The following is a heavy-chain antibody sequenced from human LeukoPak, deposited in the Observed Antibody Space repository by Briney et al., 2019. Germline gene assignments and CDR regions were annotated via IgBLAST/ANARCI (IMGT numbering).Heavy chain of an antibody. J-gene: IGHJ6*03. CDR2: ISGSSTYI. V-gene: IGHV3-21*01. D-gene: IGHD1-26*01. CDR1: GFTFSDYS. CDR3: ARATSGCPLYYYYMDV. Sequence: GGSLRLSCAASGFTFSDYSMSWVRQAPGKGLEWVSSISGSSTYIYYADSVKGRFTISRGTTKNSLYLQMHTLRAQDTAVYYCARATSGCPLYYYYMDVWGKGTTVTVSS.